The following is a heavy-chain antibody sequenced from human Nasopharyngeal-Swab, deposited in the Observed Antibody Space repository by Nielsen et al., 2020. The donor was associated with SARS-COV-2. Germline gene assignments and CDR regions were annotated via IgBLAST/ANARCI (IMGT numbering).Heavy chain of an antibody. J-gene: IGHJ4*02. V-gene: IGHV4-59*01. Sequence: SETLSLTCTVSGGSISSYYWSWIRQPPGKGLEWIGYIYYSGSTNYNPSLKSRVTISVDTSKNQFSLKLSSVTAADTAVYYCASGGDFQAIDYWGQGTLVTVSS. CDR1: GGSISSYY. CDR2: IYYSGST. D-gene: IGHD3-16*01. CDR3: ASGGDFQAIDY.